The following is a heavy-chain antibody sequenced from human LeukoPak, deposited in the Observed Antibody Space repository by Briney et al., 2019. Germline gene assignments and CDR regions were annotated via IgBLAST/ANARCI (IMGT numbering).Heavy chain of an antibody. Sequence: PSETLSLTCTVSGGSISSYYWSWIRQPPGKGLEWIGYIYYSGSTNYNPSLKSRVTISVDTSKNQFSLKLSSVTAADTAAYYCARYSYDILTGYPKGWFDPWGQGTLVTVSS. V-gene: IGHV4-59*01. J-gene: IGHJ5*02. D-gene: IGHD3-9*01. CDR1: GGSISSYY. CDR3: ARYSYDILTGYPKGWFDP. CDR2: IYYSGST.